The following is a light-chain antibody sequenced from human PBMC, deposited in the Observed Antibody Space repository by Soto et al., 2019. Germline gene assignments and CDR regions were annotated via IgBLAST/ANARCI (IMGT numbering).Light chain of an antibody. CDR1: QGIGDF. CDR2: SAS. Sequence: IQLTQSPSSLSASVGDRVTITCRASQGIGDFLSWYQQEPGKAPKLLIYSASTLQSGVPSRFSGSGSGTEYTLTISSLQPEDFATYYCQQVNNYPRAFGGGTKVELK. J-gene: IGKJ4*01. V-gene: IGKV1-9*01. CDR3: QQVNNYPRA.